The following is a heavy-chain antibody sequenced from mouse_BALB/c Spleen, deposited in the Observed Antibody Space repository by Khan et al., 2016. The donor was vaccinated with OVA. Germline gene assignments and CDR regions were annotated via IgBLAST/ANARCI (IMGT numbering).Heavy chain of an antibody. CDR1: GDSITSGY. CDR3: SRSTYRYAFAY. CDR2: MIYSGNT. D-gene: IGHD2-14*01. J-gene: IGHJ3*01. Sequence: EVQLQESGPSLVKPSQTLSLTCSVTGDSITSGYWSWIRKFPGNKLEYMGYMIYSGNTYYNPSLNSRISITRNTSKNQYYLQLNSVTTEDTATYYCSRSTYRYAFAYWGQGTLVTVSA. V-gene: IGHV3-8*02.